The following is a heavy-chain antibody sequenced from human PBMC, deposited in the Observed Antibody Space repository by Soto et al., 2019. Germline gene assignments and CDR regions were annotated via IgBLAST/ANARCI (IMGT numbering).Heavy chain of an antibody. D-gene: IGHD3-16*02. V-gene: IGHV4-34*01. CDR3: ARGGNRFYFLLGYFDY. CDR2: INHSGST. J-gene: IGHJ4*02. CDR1: GGSFSGYY. Sequence: SETLSLTCAVYGGSFSGYYWSWIRQPPGKGLEWIGEINHSGSTNYNPSLKSRVTISVGTSKNQFSLKLSSVTAADTAVYYCARGGNRFYFLLGYFDYWGQGTLVTV.